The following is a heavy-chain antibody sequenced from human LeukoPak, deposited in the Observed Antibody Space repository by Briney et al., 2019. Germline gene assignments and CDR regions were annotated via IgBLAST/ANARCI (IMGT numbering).Heavy chain of an antibody. Sequence: PGGSLRLSCAGSGFIFCSYAMSWVRQAPGKGLEWVSGISASGGSTFYVDSVKGRFNISRDNSKNTLYLQMNSLRAEDTAVYYCAKAASMVRGVNWFDPWGQGTLVTVSS. V-gene: IGHV3-23*01. CDR3: AKAASMVRGVNWFDP. CDR2: ISASGGST. J-gene: IGHJ5*02. D-gene: IGHD3-10*01. CDR1: GFIFCSYA.